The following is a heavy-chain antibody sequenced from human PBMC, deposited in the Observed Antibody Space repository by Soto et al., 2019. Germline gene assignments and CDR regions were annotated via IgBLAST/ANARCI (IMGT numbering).Heavy chain of an antibody. J-gene: IGHJ4*02. Sequence: GGSLRLSCAASGFTFSSYAMSWVRQAPGKGLEWVSAISGSGGSTYYADSVKGRFTISRDNSKNTLYLQMNSLRAEDTAVYYCAKDKAYYDSSGYFDYWGQGTLVTVSS. CDR1: GFTFSSYA. CDR2: ISGSGGST. D-gene: IGHD3-22*01. CDR3: AKDKAYYDSSGYFDY. V-gene: IGHV3-23*01.